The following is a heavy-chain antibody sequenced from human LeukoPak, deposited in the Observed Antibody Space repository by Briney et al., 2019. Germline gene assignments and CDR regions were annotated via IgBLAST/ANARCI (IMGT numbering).Heavy chain of an antibody. CDR1: GGSISSYY. V-gene: IGHV4-59*01. Sequence: PSETLSLTCTVSGGSISSYYWSWIRQPPGKGLEWIGDIYYSGSTNYNPSLKSRITISIDTSKKQFSLRLSSVTAADTAVYFCAKRFGGSGWYTYWGQGTLVTVSS. D-gene: IGHD6-13*01. CDR2: IYYSGST. J-gene: IGHJ4*02. CDR3: AKRFGGSGWYTY.